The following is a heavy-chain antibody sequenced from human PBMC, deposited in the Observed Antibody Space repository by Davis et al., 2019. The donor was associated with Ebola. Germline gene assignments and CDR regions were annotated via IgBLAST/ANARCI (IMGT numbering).Heavy chain of an antibody. CDR2: ISYDGSNK. CDR3: ASPRYGLGSYYGRGGFYYGMDV. CDR1: GFTFDDYA. D-gene: IGHD3-10*01. Sequence: GGSLRLSCAASGFTFDDYAMHWVRQAPGKGMEWAAVISYDGSNKYYADSVKGRFTISRDNSKNTLYLQMNSLRAEDTAVYYCASPRYGLGSYYGRGGFYYGMDVWGQGTTVTVSS. J-gene: IGHJ6*02. V-gene: IGHV3-30*03.